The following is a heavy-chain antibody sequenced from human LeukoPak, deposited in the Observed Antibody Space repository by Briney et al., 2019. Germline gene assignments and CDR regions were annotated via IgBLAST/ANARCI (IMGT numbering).Heavy chain of an antibody. CDR1: GGSFSGYY. D-gene: IGHD6-19*01. Sequence: SETLSLTCAVDGGSFSGYYWSWIRQPPGKGLEWIGEINHSGSTNYNPSLKRRVTISVDMSKNQFSLKLSSVTAADTAVYYCARAEQWLVPDAFDIWGQGTMVTVSS. J-gene: IGHJ3*02. V-gene: IGHV4-34*01. CDR2: INHSGST. CDR3: ARAEQWLVPDAFDI.